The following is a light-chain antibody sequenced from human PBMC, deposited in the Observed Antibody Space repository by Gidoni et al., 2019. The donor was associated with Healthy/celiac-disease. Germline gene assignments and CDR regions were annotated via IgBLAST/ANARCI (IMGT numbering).Light chain of an antibody. J-gene: IGLJ3*02. CDR1: SNNVGNQG. V-gene: IGLV10-54*01. CDR3: SAWDSSLSAQV. CDR2: RNN. Sequence: QAGLTQPPSVSKGLRQTATLTCTGNSNNVGNQGAAWLQHHQGHPPKLLSYRNNNRPSGISERLSASRSGNTASLTITGLQPEDEADYYCSAWDSSLSAQVFGGGTKLTVL.